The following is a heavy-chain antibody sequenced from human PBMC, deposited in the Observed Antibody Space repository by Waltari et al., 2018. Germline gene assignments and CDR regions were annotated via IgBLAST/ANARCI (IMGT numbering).Heavy chain of an antibody. D-gene: IGHD1-1*01. CDR3: ARGVGTGTAPGSFDY. CDR2: IYTRGST. CDR1: GGSISSYY. Sequence: QVQLQESGPGLVKPSETLSLTCTVSGGSISSYYWSWIRQPAGKGLEWVGRIYTRGSTNDTPSLKSRVTMSVDTSKNQVSLKLSSVTAADTAVYYCARGVGTGTAPGSFDYWGQGTLVTVSS. V-gene: IGHV4-4*07. J-gene: IGHJ4*02.